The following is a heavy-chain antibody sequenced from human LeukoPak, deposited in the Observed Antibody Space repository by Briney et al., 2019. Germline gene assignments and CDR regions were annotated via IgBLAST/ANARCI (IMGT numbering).Heavy chain of an antibody. D-gene: IGHD3-22*01. J-gene: IGHJ3*02. Sequence: SETLSLTCAVSGGSISSGGYSWSWLRQPPGKGLEWIGYIYHSGSTYYNPSLKSRVTISVDTSKNQFSLKLSSVTAADTAVYYCARLSMIVVVLYAFDIWGQGTMVTVSS. CDR2: IYHSGST. CDR3: ARLSMIVVVLYAFDI. CDR1: GGSISSGGYS. V-gene: IGHV4-30-2*03.